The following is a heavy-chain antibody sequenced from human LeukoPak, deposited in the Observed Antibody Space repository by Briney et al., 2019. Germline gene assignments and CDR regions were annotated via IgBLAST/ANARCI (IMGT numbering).Heavy chain of an antibody. Sequence: PSETLSLTCAVYGGSFSGYYWSWIRQPPGKGLEWIGEINHSGSTNYNPSLKSRVTISVDTSKNQFSLKLSSVTAADTAVYYCARGIDYYDSWSGIDYWGQGTLVTVSS. J-gene: IGHJ4*02. CDR2: INHSGST. CDR3: ARGIDYYDSWSGIDY. CDR1: GGSFSGYY. D-gene: IGHD3-3*01. V-gene: IGHV4-34*01.